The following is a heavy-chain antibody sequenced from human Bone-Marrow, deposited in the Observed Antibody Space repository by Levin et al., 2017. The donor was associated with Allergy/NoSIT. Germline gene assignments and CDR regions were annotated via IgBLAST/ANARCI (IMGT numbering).Heavy chain of an antibody. CDR3: AKDRDRYGWDFDY. D-gene: IGHD5-18*01. CDR2: IGDSGGNT. Sequence: GGSLRLSCGASGFTFSKYAMNWVRQAPGKGLEWVSSIGDSGGNTYYADSVKGRFTISRDNSKDTLYLQMNSLRGEDTALYYCAKDRDRYGWDFDYWGQGTLVTVSS. J-gene: IGHJ4*02. CDR1: GFTFSKYA. V-gene: IGHV3-23*01.